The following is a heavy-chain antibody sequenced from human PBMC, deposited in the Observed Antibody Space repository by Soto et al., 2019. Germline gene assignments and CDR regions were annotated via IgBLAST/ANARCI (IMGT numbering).Heavy chain of an antibody. J-gene: IGHJ5*02. Sequence: SVKVSCKASGGTFSSYAISWVRQAPGQGLEWMGGIIPIFGTANYAQKFQGRVTITADESTSTAYMELSSLRSEDTAVYYCARYGSGSSVWFDPWGQGTLVTVSS. CDR1: GGTFSSYA. D-gene: IGHD3-10*01. CDR2: IIPIFGTA. CDR3: ARYGSGSSVWFDP. V-gene: IGHV1-69*13.